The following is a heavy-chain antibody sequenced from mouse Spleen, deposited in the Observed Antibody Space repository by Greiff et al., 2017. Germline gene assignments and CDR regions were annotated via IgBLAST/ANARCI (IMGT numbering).Heavy chain of an antibody. D-gene: IGHD2-3*01. J-gene: IGHJ3*01. Sequence: VQLQQSGPVLVKPGASVKMSCKASGYTFTDYYMNWVKQSHGKSLEWIGVINPYNGGTSYNQKFKGKATLTVDKSSSTAYMELNSLTSEDSAVYDGASGGWVLPAWLADWGQGTLVTVSA. CDR3: ASGGWVLPAWLAD. V-gene: IGHV1-19*01. CDR1: GYTFTDYY. CDR2: INPYNGGT.